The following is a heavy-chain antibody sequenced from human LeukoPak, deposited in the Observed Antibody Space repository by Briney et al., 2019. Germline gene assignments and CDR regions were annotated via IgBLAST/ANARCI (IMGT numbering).Heavy chain of an antibody. D-gene: IGHD3-10*01. CDR3: ARHFYGSGESVDV. J-gene: IGHJ6*04. CDR2: IYTSGST. V-gene: IGHV4-61*02. CDR1: GGSISSGSYY. Sequence: SETLSLTCTVSGGSISSGSYYWSWIRQPAGKGLEWIGRIYTSGSTNYNPSLKSRVTISVDTSKNQFSLKLSSVTAADTAVYYCARHFYGSGESVDVWGKGTTVTISS.